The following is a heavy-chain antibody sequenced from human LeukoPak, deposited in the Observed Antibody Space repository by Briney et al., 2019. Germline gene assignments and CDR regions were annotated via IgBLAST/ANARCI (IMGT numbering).Heavy chain of an antibody. CDR3: ARLGRTYYYDSSGYYPYFDY. Sequence: GESLKISCKGSGYSFTSYWIGWVRQMPGKGLEWMGIIYPGDSDTRYSPSFQGQVTISADKSISTAYLQWSSLKASDTAMYYCARLGRTYYYDSSGYYPYFDYWGQGTLVTVSS. D-gene: IGHD3-22*01. CDR2: IYPGDSDT. V-gene: IGHV5-51*01. J-gene: IGHJ4*02. CDR1: GYSFTSYW.